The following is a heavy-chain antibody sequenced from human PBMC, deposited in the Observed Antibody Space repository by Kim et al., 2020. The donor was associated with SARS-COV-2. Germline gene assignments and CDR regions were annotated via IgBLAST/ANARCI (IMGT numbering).Heavy chain of an antibody. J-gene: IGHJ3*01. CDR3: ARRRELELDAFNV. V-gene: IGHV5-10-1*01. D-gene: IGHD1-7*01. Sequence: NYAPAFEGHVTISPDRSISTAYLQWSSLRASDTGIYYCARRRELELDAFNVWGQGTMVTVSS.